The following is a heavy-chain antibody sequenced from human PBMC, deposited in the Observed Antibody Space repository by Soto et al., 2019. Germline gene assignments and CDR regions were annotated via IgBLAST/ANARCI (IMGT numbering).Heavy chain of an antibody. CDR2: IVVGSGNT. D-gene: IGHD3-22*01. J-gene: IGHJ4*02. CDR1: GFTFTSSA. CDR3: AATSSGYYAGVY. Sequence: QMPLVQSGPEVKKPGTSVKVSCKASGFTFTSSAVQWVRQARGQRLEWIGWIVVGSGNTNYAQKFQERVTITRDMSTSTAYMELSSLRSEDTAVYYCAATSSGYYAGVYWGQGTLVTVSS. V-gene: IGHV1-58*01.